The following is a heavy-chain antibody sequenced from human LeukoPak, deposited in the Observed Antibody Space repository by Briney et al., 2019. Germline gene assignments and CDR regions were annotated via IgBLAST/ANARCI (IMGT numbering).Heavy chain of an antibody. Sequence: ASVKVSCKTSGYIFSSHLHWVRQAPGRGLEWMGWLTPGSGNTTYAQKFQGRVTMTRDTSISTVYMELSSLTSEDTAVYYCSRGAGAVGDLWGQGTLVTVSS. CDR1: GYIFSSH. V-gene: IGHV1-8*01. D-gene: IGHD2-21*02. J-gene: IGHJ1*01. CDR2: LTPGSGNT. CDR3: SRGAGAVGDL.